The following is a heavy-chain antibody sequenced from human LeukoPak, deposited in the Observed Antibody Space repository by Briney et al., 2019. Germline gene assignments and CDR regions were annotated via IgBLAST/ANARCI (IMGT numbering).Heavy chain of an antibody. V-gene: IGHV3-23*01. CDR2: ISSTGIAA. CDR1: GFTFNNYA. J-gene: IGHJ5*02. D-gene: IGHD2-2*02. CDR3: AKAADGVPPGKPLNLFDP. Sequence: GGSLTLSCATSGFTFNNYAMSWVRQAPGKGLEWVSAISSTGIAAYYADSVKGRFTISKDKSKNTLYLQMSGLRAEDTAVYYCAKAADGVPPGKPLNLFDPRGQGTLVTVSS.